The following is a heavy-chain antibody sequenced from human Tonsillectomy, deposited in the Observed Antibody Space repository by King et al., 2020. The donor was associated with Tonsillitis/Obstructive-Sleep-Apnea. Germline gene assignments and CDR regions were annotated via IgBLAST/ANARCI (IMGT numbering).Heavy chain of an antibody. D-gene: IGHD4-11*01. Sequence: VQLVESGSELKKPGASVKVSCKASGYTFTSYAMNWVRQAPGQVLECMGWINTNTGNPSHAQGFTGRFVFSLETSVSTAYLLISSLKAEDTAVYYCARGVSSNYDDYYYMDVWGKGTTVTVSS. CDR2: INTNTGNP. CDR1: GYTFTSYA. CDR3: ARGVSSNYDDYYYMDV. V-gene: IGHV7-4-1*02. J-gene: IGHJ6*03.